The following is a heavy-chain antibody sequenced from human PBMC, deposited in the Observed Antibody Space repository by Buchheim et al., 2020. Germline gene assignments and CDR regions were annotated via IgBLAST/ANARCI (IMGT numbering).Heavy chain of an antibody. V-gene: IGHV3-64*01. CDR3: ARDAAQIVGATYFDL. CDR2: ISSNGGST. J-gene: IGHJ2*01. Sequence: EVQLVESGGGLVQPGGSLRLSCAASGFTFSSYAMHWVRQAPGKGLEYVSAISSNGGSTYYANYVKGRFTISRDNSKNTLYLQMGSLRAEDMAVYYCARDAAQIVGATYFDLWGRGTL. D-gene: IGHD1-26*01. CDR1: GFTFSSYA.